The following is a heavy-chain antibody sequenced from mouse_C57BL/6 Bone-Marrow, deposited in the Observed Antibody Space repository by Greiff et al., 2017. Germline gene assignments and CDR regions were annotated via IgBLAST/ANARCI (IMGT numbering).Heavy chain of an antibody. CDR3: ARRPNYYAMDY. CDR1: GYTFTSYW. J-gene: IGHJ4*01. V-gene: IGHV1-55*01. Sequence: QVQLQQPGAELVKPGASVKMSCKASGYTFTSYWITWVKQRPGQGLEWIGDIYPGSGSTNYNEKFKSKATLTVDTSSSTASMQLSSLTSEDSAVYYCARRPNYYAMDYWGQGTSVTVAS. CDR2: IYPGSGST.